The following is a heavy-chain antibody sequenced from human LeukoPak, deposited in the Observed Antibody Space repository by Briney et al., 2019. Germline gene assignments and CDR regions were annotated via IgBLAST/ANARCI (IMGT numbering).Heavy chain of an antibody. CDR2: IYYSGST. Sequence: KSSETLSLTCAVSGGSISSGGYSWSWIRQPPGKGLEWIGYIYYSGSTNYNPSLKSRVTISVDTSKNQFSLKLSSVTAADTAVYYCARGYPDYGDSGWGQGTLVTVSS. CDR3: ARGYPDYGDSG. V-gene: IGHV4-61*08. CDR1: GGSISSGGYS. D-gene: IGHD4-17*01. J-gene: IGHJ4*02.